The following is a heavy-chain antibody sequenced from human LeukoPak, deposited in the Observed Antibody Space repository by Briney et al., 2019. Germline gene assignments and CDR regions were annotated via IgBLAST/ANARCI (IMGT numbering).Heavy chain of an antibody. CDR2: TYYRSKWYY. D-gene: IGHD1-14*01. J-gene: IGHJ4*02. Sequence: SQTLSLTCAISGDSVSSSNAAWNWIRQSPSRGLEWLGRTYYRSKWYYDYAVSVKSRITINPDTSKNRFSLKLSSVTAADTAVYYCARLDAPGTKGTLGFDYWGQGTLVTVSS. CDR1: GDSVSSSNAA. CDR3: ARLDAPGTKGTLGFDY. V-gene: IGHV6-1*01.